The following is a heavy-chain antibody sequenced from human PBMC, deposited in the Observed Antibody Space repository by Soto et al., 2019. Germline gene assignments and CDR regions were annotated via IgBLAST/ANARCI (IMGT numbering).Heavy chain of an antibody. D-gene: IGHD1-26*01. CDR2: ITYSGNT. CDR1: GGSISSSSYF. CDR3: ARRGARIGDVGVSTGFDP. Sequence: PSETLSLTCSVSGGSISSSSYFWGWIRQPPGKGLEWIATITYSGNTYYSPSLKSRVIISVDTSKNQFSLELYSVTATDTAVYFCARRGARIGDVGVSTGFDPWGQGTLVTVSS. J-gene: IGHJ5*02. V-gene: IGHV4-39*01.